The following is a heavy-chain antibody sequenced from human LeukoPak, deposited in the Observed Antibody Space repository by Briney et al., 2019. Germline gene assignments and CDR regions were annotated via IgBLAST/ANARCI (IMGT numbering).Heavy chain of an antibody. Sequence: QPGGSLRLSCAASGFTFSSYAMSWVRQAPGKGLEWVSAISGSGGSTYYADSVKGRFTISRDNSKNTLYLQMNSLRAEDTAVYYCANLIFPGYYYDSSGYSHDAFDIWGQGTMVTVSS. D-gene: IGHD3-22*01. V-gene: IGHV3-23*01. CDR1: GFTFSSYA. J-gene: IGHJ3*02. CDR3: ANLIFPGYYYDSSGYSHDAFDI. CDR2: ISGSGGST.